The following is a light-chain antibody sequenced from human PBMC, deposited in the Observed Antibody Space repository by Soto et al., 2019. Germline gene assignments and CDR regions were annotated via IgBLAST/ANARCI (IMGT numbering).Light chain of an antibody. V-gene: IGKV3-20*01. Sequence: EIVLTQSPGTLSLSPGESATLSCRASQSVCTRYLAWYQQKPGQAPRLLIYGASNRATGIQDRFSGSGSGTDFNLTISRLEPEDFAVYYCQQYCSSPRTFGEGTNVEIK. J-gene: IGKJ1*01. CDR3: QQYCSSPRT. CDR2: GAS. CDR1: QSVCTRY.